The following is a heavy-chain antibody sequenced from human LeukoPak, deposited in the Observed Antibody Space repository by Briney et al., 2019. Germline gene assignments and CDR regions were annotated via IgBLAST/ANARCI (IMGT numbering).Heavy chain of an antibody. V-gene: IGHV4-30-2*01. D-gene: IGHD2-2*01. Sequence: SETLSLTCAVSGGSISSGGYSWSWIRQPPGKGLEWIGYIYHSGSTYYNPSLKSRVTISVDRSKNQFSLELSSVTAADTAVYYCARQVVPAAISGMDVWGKGTTVTVSS. CDR1: GGSISSGGYS. CDR3: ARQVVPAAISGMDV. CDR2: IYHSGST. J-gene: IGHJ6*04.